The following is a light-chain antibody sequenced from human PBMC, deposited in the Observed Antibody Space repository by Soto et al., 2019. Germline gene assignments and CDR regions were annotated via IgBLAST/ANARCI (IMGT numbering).Light chain of an antibody. Sequence: QSVLTQPPSASGSPGQSVTISCTGTKSDIGVYDFVPWYQHHPGKAPRLIIYEVVQRPSGVPDRFSGSKSGNTASLTVSGLQAADEADYFCKSYAGSNTYVFGRGTKVTVL. CDR2: EVV. CDR3: KSYAGSNTYV. CDR1: KSDIGVYDF. V-gene: IGLV2-8*01. J-gene: IGLJ1*01.